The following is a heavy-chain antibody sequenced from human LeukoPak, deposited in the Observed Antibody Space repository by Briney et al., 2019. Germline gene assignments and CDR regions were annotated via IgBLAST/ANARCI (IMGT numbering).Heavy chain of an antibody. D-gene: IGHD3-22*01. CDR2: IYSGGST. J-gene: IGHJ4*02. CDR3: ARAHYYDSSGYSPFDY. V-gene: IGHV3-53*01. CDR1: GFTFSNYA. Sequence: PGGSLRLSCAASGFTFSNYAMNWVRQAPGKGLEWVSVIYSGGSTYYADSVKGRFTISRDNSKNTLYLQMNSLRAEDTAVYYCARAHYYDSSGYSPFDYWGQGTLVTVSS.